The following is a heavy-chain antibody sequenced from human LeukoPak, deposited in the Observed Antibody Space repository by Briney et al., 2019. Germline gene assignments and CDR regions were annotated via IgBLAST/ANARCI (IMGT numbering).Heavy chain of an antibody. D-gene: IGHD4-17*01. CDR1: GFTFSTYW. Sequence: PGGSLRLSCAASGFTFSTYWMHWVRQGPGKGLVWVSRIHSDGSTTTYADSVKGRFTISRDNAKNSLYLQMNSLRAEDTAVYYCARDYGSFAYWGQGTLVTVSS. V-gene: IGHV3-74*03. CDR2: IHSDGSTT. CDR3: ARDYGSFAY. J-gene: IGHJ4*02.